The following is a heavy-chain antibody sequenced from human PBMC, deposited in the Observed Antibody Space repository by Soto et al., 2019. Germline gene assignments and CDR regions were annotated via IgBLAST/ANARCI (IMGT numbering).Heavy chain of an antibody. Sequence: EVQLLESGGGLVQPGGSLRVSCAASGFTFSNYGMSWVRQAPGKGLEWVSGGSDGRTYYADSVKGRFTISRDNSKNTLYLQMNSLRAEDTAVYYCAKEPRGAGFDYWGQGALVTVSS. D-gene: IGHD1-26*01. CDR1: GFTFSNYG. CDR3: AKEPRGAGFDY. J-gene: IGHJ4*02. V-gene: IGHV3-23*01. CDR2: GSDGRT.